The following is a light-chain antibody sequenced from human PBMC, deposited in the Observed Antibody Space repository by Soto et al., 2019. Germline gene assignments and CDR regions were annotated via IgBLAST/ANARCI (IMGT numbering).Light chain of an antibody. CDR2: HAS. J-gene: IGKJ4*01. CDR3: PQYARSPLT. Sequence: EIVLTQSPGTLSLSPGERATLSCRASQSVGRDYLAWYQQKPGQAPRLLIYHASSRATGIPDRFSGSGSGTDFTLTISRLEPEDFAEFYCPQYARSPLTFGGGTKVEIK. V-gene: IGKV3-20*01. CDR1: QSVGRDY.